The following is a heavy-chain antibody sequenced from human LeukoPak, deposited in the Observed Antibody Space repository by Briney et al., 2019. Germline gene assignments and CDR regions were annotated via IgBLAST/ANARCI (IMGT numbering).Heavy chain of an antibody. CDR1: GYTFTSYG. Sequence: ASVKVPCKASGYTFTSYGISWVRQAPGQGLEWMGWISAYNGNTNYAQKLQGRVTMTTDTSTSTAYMKLRSLRSDDTAVYYCARVEGKYYYDSSGYYLYEYFDYWGQGTLVTVSS. J-gene: IGHJ4*02. V-gene: IGHV1-18*01. CDR2: ISAYNGNT. D-gene: IGHD3-22*01. CDR3: ARVEGKYYYDSSGYYLYEYFDY.